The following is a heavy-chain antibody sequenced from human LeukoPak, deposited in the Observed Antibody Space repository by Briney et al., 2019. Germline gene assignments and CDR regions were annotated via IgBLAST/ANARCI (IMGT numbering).Heavy chain of an antibody. D-gene: IGHD2-21*01. CDR2: ISAYNGNT. CDR1: GYTFTSYG. CDR3: ARNYLWGWINWFDP. Sequence: ASVKVSCKASGYTFTSYGISWVRQAPGQGLEWMGWISAYNGNTNYAQKPQGRVAMTTDTSTSTAYMELRSLRSDDTAVYYCARNYLWGWINWFDPWGQGTLVTVSS. V-gene: IGHV1-18*01. J-gene: IGHJ5*02.